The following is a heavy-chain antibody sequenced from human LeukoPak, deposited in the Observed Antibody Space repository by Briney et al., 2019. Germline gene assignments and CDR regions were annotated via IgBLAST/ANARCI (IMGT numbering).Heavy chain of an antibody. V-gene: IGHV3-53*01. Sequence: GGSLRLSCAASGFTFSSYAMSWVRQAPGKGLEWVSVIYDGDSTYYADSVKGRFTISRDNSKNTLYLQTNSLRAEDTAAYYCARELRVGLFGDWYFDYWGQGSLVTVSS. J-gene: IGHJ4*02. CDR1: GFTFSSYA. D-gene: IGHD3-3*01. CDR3: ARELRVGLFGDWYFDY. CDR2: IYDGDST.